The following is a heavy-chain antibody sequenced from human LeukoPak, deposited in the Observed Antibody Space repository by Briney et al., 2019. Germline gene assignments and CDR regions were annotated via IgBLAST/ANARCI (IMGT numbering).Heavy chain of an antibody. CDR1: GGSISSYY. CDR3: ARDRGGYYYDY. J-gene: IGHJ4*02. V-gene: IGHV4-59*01. CDR2: IYYSGST. Sequence: SETLSLTCTVSGGSISSYYWSWIRQPPGEGLEWIGYIYYSGSTNYNPSLKSRVTISVDASKNQFSLKLSSVTAADTAVYYCARDRGGYYYDYWGQGTLVTVSS. D-gene: IGHD3-22*01.